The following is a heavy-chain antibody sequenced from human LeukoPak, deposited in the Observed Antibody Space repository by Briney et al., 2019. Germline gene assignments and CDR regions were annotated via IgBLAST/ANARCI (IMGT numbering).Heavy chain of an antibody. Sequence: PSETLSLTCTVSGGSISSYYWSWIRQPPGKGLEWIGYIYYSGSTNYNPSLKSRVTISVDTSKNQFSLKLSSVTAADTAVYYCARHGGGYDPYYFDYWGQGTLVTVSS. J-gene: IGHJ4*02. CDR3: ARHGGGYDPYYFDY. CDR1: GGSISSYY. V-gene: IGHV4-59*08. D-gene: IGHD5-12*01. CDR2: IYYSGST.